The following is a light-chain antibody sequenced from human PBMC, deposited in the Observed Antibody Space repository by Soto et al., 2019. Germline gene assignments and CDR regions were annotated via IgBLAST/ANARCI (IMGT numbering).Light chain of an antibody. J-gene: IGKJ1*01. Sequence: DIQMTQSPSTLSASVGDRVTITCRASQSISSWLAWYQQKPGKAPNLLIYDASNLESGVPSRFSGSGSGTDFTLTISSLQPDDFATYYYQHYNLYSWTFGQGTKVEIK. CDR3: QHYNLYSWT. CDR1: QSISSW. V-gene: IGKV1-5*01. CDR2: DAS.